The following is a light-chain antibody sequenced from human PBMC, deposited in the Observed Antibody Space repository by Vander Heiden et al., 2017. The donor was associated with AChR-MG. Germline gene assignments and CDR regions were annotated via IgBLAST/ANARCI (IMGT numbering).Light chain of an antibody. Sequence: QSALTQPASVSGSPGPSLTLSCTGTSSDVGGYNYVSWYQQHPGKAPKLMIYDVSNRPSGVSNRFSGSKSGNTASLTISGLQAEDEADYYCSSYTSSSTLGVFGGGTKLTVL. V-gene: IGLV2-14*03. CDR2: DVS. J-gene: IGLJ2*01. CDR1: SSDVGGYNY. CDR3: SSYTSSSTLGV.